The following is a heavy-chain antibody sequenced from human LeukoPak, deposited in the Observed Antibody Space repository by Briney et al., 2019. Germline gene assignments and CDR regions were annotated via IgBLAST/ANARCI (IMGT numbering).Heavy chain of an antibody. Sequence: ASVKVSCKASGYTFTGYYMHWVRQAPGQGPEWMGWINPNSGGTNYAQKFQGRVTMTRDTSISTAYMELSRLRSDDTAVYYCARGFIDSSGYYLHWGQGALVTVSS. J-gene: IGHJ4*02. CDR2: INPNSGGT. V-gene: IGHV1-2*02. CDR1: GYTFTGYY. CDR3: ARGFIDSSGYYLH. D-gene: IGHD3-22*01.